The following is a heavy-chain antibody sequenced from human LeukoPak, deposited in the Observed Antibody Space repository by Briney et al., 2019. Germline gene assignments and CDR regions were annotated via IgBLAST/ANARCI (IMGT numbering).Heavy chain of an antibody. D-gene: IGHD3-22*01. Sequence: GGSLRLSCAASGFTFSSYAMSWVRQAPGKGLEWVSGISGSGTSTYSADSVKGRFTISRDNSKNTLYLRMNSLRAEDTAVYYCAKDSTYYYDSSYFDYCGQGTLVTVSS. CDR3: AKDSTYYYDSSYFDY. CDR1: GFTFSSYA. V-gene: IGHV3-23*01. CDR2: ISGSGTST. J-gene: IGHJ4*02.